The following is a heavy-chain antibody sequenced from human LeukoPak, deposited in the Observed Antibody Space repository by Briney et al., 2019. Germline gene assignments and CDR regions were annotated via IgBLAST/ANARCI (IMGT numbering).Heavy chain of an antibody. CDR2: IKQDRSEK. Sequence: GSLRLSCAASGFTFTNYWMSWVRQAPGKGLELVANIKQDRSEKYYVDSVKGRFTISRDNAKNSLYLQMNSLRAEDTAVYFCARSGAARFDYWGQGTLVTVSS. J-gene: IGHJ4*02. CDR3: ARSGAARFDY. D-gene: IGHD6-6*01. V-gene: IGHV3-7*05. CDR1: GFTFTNYW.